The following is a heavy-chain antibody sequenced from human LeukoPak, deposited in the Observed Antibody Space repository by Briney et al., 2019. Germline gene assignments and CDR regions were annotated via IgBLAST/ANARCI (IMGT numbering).Heavy chain of an antibody. CDR1: GGTFSSYA. J-gene: IGHJ4*02. CDR3: ARDSETPATAISDY. V-gene: IGHV1-69*05. Sequence: SVKVSCKASGGTFSSYAISWVRQAPGQGHEWMGRIIPIFGTANYAQKFQGRVTITTDESTSTAYMELSSLRSEDTAVYYCARDSETPATAISDYWGQGTLVTVSS. CDR2: IIPIFGTA. D-gene: IGHD2-2*02.